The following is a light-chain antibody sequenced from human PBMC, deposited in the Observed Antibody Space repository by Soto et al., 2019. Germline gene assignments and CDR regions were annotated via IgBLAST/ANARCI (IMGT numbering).Light chain of an antibody. J-gene: IGKJ4*01. CDR1: RSLYSSGYNY. CDR2: FGS. V-gene: IGKV2-28*01. Sequence: DIVMTQSPFSLPVTPGEPASISCRSRRSLYSSGYNYLDWYLQKPGQPPQLVIYFGSNRASGVPDRFIGSGSGTDSTPEISRVETEDLGVYYCMQTLHSPLAVGGGTKVEI. CDR3: MQTLHSPLA.